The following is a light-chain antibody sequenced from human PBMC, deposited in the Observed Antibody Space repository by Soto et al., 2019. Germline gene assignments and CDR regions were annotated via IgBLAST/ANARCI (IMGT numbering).Light chain of an antibody. CDR2: WAS. J-gene: IGKJ2*01. CDR1: QSVLYSSNNKNY. CDR3: QQYYTTPET. V-gene: IGKV4-1*01. Sequence: DIVMTQSPDSLAVSLGERATINCRSSQSVLYSSNNKNYLAWFQQKPGQPPNLLIYWASTRESGVPDRFSGSGSGTDFTLTISSLQAEDVAVYYCQQYYTTPETFGQGTKLEIK.